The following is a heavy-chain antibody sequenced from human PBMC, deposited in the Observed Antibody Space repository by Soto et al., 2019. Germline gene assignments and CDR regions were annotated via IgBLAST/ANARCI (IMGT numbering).Heavy chain of an antibody. CDR3: ARDSEVY. Sequence: QVQLVESGGGVVQPGRSLRLSCAASGFTFSSYAMHWDRQAPGKGLEWVAVISYDGSNKYSADSVKGRFTISRDNSKNTLYLQMHSLRAEDTAVYYCARDSEVYWFQGTLVTVSS. CDR2: ISYDGSNK. V-gene: IGHV3-30-3*01. D-gene: IGHD1-26*01. J-gene: IGHJ4*02. CDR1: GFTFSSYA.